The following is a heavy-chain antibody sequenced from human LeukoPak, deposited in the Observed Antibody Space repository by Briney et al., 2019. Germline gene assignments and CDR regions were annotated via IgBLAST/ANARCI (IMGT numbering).Heavy chain of an antibody. J-gene: IGHJ4*02. CDR2: IKSRTDGGTT. CDR3: TTGLLAAVGLVSFFDF. Sequence: GGSLRLSCAASGFTFSDYYMSWIRQAPGKGLEWVGRIKSRTDGGTTVYSAPVKGRFTISRDDSKSTLYLQMNSLKIEDTAVYYCTTGLLAAVGLVSFFDFWGQGALVTVSS. D-gene: IGHD6-13*01. CDR1: GFTFSDYY. V-gene: IGHV3-15*01.